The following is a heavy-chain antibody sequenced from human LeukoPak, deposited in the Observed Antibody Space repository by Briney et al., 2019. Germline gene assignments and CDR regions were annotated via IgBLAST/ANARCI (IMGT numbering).Heavy chain of an antibody. CDR1: EFRFSTYA. CDR2: ISSNGDST. V-gene: IGHV3-64*02. J-gene: IGHJ3*02. D-gene: IGHD3-22*01. CDR3: ARGRASYCDSSGYYPGVAFDI. Sequence: PGGSLRLSCAASEFRFSTYAMHWVRQALGKGLQYVSAISSNGDSTYYAESVKGRFTISRDRSKNTLYLQMGSLRADDMAVYYCARGRASYCDSSGYYPGVAFDIWGLGTMVTVSS.